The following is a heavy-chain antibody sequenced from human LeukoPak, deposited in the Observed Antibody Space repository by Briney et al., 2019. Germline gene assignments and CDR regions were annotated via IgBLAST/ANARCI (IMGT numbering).Heavy chain of an antibody. CDR3: AKDGYGDYAVNWFDP. CDR1: GFTFSDYY. V-gene: IGHV3-11*01. CDR2: ISSSGSII. J-gene: IGHJ5*02. D-gene: IGHD4-17*01. Sequence: PGGSLRLSCAASGFTFSDYYMSWIRQAPGKGLEWVSYISSSGSIIYYADSVKGRFTISRDNAKNSLYLQMNSLRAEDTAVYYCAKDGYGDYAVNWFDPWGQGTLVTVSS.